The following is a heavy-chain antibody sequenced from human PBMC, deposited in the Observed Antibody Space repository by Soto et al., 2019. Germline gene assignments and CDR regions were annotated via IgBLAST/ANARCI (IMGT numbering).Heavy chain of an antibody. V-gene: IGHV3-9*02. CDR2: ISSNSDTI. CDR1: GFTADDYA. D-gene: IGHD4-17*01. J-gene: IGHJ4*02. Sequence: EVQLVESGGGLVQPGRSLRLSCVASGFTADDYALHWVRQAPGKGLEWVSGISSNSDTIHYADSVKGRFTISRDNAKNSLSLQMNSLRPEDTALYYCAKDMKWGGMTTIHYFDSWGQGTLVTVSS. CDR3: AKDMKWGGMTTIHYFDS.